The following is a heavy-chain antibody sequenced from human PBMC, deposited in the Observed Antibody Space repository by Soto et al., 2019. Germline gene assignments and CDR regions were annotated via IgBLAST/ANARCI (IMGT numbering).Heavy chain of an antibody. V-gene: IGHV4-34*01. CDR3: AREALITIFGVVTDWFDP. Sequence: PSETLSLTCAVYGGSFSGYYWSWIRQPPGKGLEWIGEINHSGSTNYNPSLKSRVTISVDTSKNQFSLKLSSVTAADTAVYYCAREALITIFGVVTDWFDPWGQGTLVNVSS. CDR2: INHSGST. D-gene: IGHD3-3*01. J-gene: IGHJ5*02. CDR1: GGSFSGYY.